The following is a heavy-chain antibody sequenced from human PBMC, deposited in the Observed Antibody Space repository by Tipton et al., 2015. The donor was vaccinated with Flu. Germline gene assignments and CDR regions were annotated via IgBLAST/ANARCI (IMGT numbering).Heavy chain of an antibody. Sequence: LRLSCTVSGGSIRGFYWSWIRQPPGKGLEWIGYISYSGLTNYNPSLKSPVTMSVDASTNQFSLRLTSVTAADTAVYYCARGPCGAGRYYHDAFDIWGQGTMVTVSS. V-gene: IGHV4-59*01. CDR3: ARGPCGAGRYYHDAFDI. CDR2: ISYSGLT. D-gene: IGHD2-21*01. CDR1: GGSIRGFY. J-gene: IGHJ3*02.